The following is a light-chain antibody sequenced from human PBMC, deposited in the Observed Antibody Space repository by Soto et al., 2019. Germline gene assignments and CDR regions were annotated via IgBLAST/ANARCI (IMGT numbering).Light chain of an antibody. CDR3: KQRSTVPRFP. CDR2: DVS. J-gene: IGKJ3*01. Sequence: EIVLTQSPATLSLSPGERATLSCRASQSVSIYFAWYQQKPVQAPRLIIYDVSNRATGIPARFSGSGSATDFTLTISSLEPEDFAVYYCKQRSTVPRFPFGPGTKVDIK. CDR1: QSVSIY. V-gene: IGKV3-11*01.